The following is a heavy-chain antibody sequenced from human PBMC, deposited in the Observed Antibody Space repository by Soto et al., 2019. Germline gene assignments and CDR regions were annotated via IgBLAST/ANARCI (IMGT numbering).Heavy chain of an antibody. D-gene: IGHD3-9*01. J-gene: IGHJ4*02. CDR2: VNHNGSP. CDR1: GGSLSGYY. CDR3: ARVPLRYCDWGPDY. V-gene: IGHV4-34*02. Sequence: QVQLQQWGAGLLKPSETLSLTCAVFGGSLSGYYWSWIRQPPGKGLEWIGEVNHNGSPHYTPSLVIRVTLSIATSNNQFPLKLTSVTAAYTAIYYCARVPLRYCDWGPDYWGQGTLVTVST.